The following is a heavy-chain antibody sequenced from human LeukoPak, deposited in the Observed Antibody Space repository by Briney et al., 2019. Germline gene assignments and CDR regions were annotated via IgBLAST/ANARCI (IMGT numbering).Heavy chain of an antibody. CDR2: INHSGST. CDR1: GGSFSGYY. CDR3: ARGHRPTRYCSGGSCYRGPHHYYYGMDV. J-gene: IGHJ6*04. V-gene: IGHV4-34*01. Sequence: SETLSLTCAVYGGSFSGYYWSWIRQPPGKGLEWIGEINHSGSTNYNPSLKSRVTISVDTSKNQFSLKLSSVTAADTAVYYCARGHRPTRYCSGGSCYRGPHHYYYGMDVWGKGTTVTVSS. D-gene: IGHD2-15*01.